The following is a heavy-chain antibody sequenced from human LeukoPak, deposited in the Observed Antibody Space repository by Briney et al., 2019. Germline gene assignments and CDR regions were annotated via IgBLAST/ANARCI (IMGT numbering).Heavy chain of an antibody. CDR1: GFTFSSYA. J-gene: IGHJ3*02. CDR3: ARDPKGGFSYGWGAFDI. V-gene: IGHV3-30-3*01. D-gene: IGHD5-18*01. Sequence: PGGSLRLSCAASGFTFSSYAMHWVRQAPGKWLEWVAVISYDGDNKYYADSVKGRFIISRDNSRNTLYLQMNSLRPEDTAVYCCARDPKGGFSYGWGAFDIWGQGTMVTVSS. CDR2: ISYDGDNK.